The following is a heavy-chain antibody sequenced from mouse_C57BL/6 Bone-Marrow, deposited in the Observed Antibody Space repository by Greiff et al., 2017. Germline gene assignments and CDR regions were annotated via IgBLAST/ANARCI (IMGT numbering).Heavy chain of an antibody. Sequence: VKLQQSGAELVRPGTSVKLSCKASGYTFTSYWMHWVKQRPGQGLEWIGVIDPSDSYTNYNQKFKGKATLTVDTSSSTAYMQLSSLPSEDSAVYYWARAHYYGSSPFAYWGQGTLVTVSA. D-gene: IGHD1-1*01. J-gene: IGHJ3*01. CDR1: GYTFTSYW. V-gene: IGHV1-59*01. CDR3: ARAHYYGSSPFAY. CDR2: IDPSDSYT.